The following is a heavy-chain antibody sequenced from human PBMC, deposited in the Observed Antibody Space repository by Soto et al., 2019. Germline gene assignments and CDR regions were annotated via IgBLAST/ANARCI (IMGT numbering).Heavy chain of an antibody. CDR1: GYTFTSYG. CDR3: ARGKRGAYCSSTSCFYGMDV. J-gene: IGHJ6*02. CDR2: ISAYNGNT. Sequence: QVQLVQSGAEVKKPGASVKVSCKASGYTFTSYGISWVRQAPGQGLEWMGWISAYNGNTNYAQKLQGRVTMTTDPSTSTAYMELRSLRSDDTAVYYCARGKRGAYCSSTSCFYGMDVWGQGTTVTVSS. D-gene: IGHD2-2*01. V-gene: IGHV1-18*01.